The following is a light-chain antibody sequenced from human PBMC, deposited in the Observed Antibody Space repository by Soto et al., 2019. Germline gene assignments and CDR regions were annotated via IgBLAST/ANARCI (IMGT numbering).Light chain of an antibody. J-gene: IGKJ3*01. CDR3: QHSYIIPPT. CDR1: QNIINF. CDR2: AAS. V-gene: IGKV1-39*01. Sequence: DIQMTQSPSSLSASVGDRVTITCRESQNIINFLSWYQQKPWKPPKLLIYAASSLQSGVPSRFSGSGSGTDFTLTITSLRPEDFATYYCQHSYIIPPTFGPGTKVDIK.